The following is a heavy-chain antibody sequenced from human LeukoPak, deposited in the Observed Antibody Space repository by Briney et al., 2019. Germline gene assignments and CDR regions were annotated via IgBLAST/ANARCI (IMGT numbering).Heavy chain of an antibody. D-gene: IGHD1/OR15-1a*01. CDR2: IIPIFGIA. Sequence: SVKVSCKASGGTFTSYAITWVRQVPEQGLEWMGEIIPIFGIANYALKFQGRVTITADESTSTAYMELSSLRSDDTALYYCATAQNNIWPPAPIDYWGQGTLVTVSS. CDR1: GGTFTSYA. J-gene: IGHJ4*02. CDR3: ATAQNNIWPPAPIDY. V-gene: IGHV1-69*13.